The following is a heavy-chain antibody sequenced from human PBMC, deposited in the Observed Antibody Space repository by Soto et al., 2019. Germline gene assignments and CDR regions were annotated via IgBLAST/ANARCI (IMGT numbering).Heavy chain of an antibody. J-gene: IGHJ6*02. CDR3: ARAIALTPLFWSGSFNGMDV. Sequence: ASVKVSCQASGGTFSGYTIGWVRQAPGQGLEWMGGIIPIFGTANYAQKFQGRVTITADESTSTAYMELSSLRSEDTAVYYCARAIALTPLFWSGSFNGMDVWGQGTTVTVSS. D-gene: IGHD3-3*01. CDR2: IIPIFGTA. V-gene: IGHV1-69*13. CDR1: GGTFSGYT.